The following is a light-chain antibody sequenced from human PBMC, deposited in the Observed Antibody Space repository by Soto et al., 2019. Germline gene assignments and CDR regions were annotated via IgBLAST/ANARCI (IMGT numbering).Light chain of an antibody. Sequence: EFVLTQSPGTLSLSPGERATLSCRATESVVSNYLAWYQLKPGQAPRLLIYDASSRATGIPDRFSGSGSGTDFTLTISRLEPEDFAVYYCQQYGSIPWTFGQGTKVDI. CDR2: DAS. V-gene: IGKV3-20*01. CDR1: ESVVSNY. CDR3: QQYGSIPWT. J-gene: IGKJ1*01.